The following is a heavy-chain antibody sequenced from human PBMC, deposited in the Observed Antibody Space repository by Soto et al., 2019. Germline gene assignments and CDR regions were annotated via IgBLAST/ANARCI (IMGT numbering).Heavy chain of an antibody. CDR2: IYWDDDK. Sequence: SGATLVNPTHPLTLTCTLSGSSLPPSGGGVGWIRLPPGKALEWLALIYWDDDKRYSPSPKSRHTSTKDTTKNQVVLTMTNMGPVDTATYYCAHSDNYYESSGLNWFAPWGQGTLVTVSS. J-gene: IGHJ5*02. CDR3: AHSDNYYESSGLNWFAP. CDR1: GSSLPPSGGG. D-gene: IGHD3-22*01. V-gene: IGHV2-5*02.